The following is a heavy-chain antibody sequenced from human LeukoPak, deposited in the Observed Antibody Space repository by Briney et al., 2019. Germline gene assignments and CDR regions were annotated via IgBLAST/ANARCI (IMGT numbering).Heavy chain of an antibody. V-gene: IGHV3-23*01. Sequence: GGSLRLSCAASGFTISSNAMSWVRQAPGKGLEWVSTLSGSGGSTFYADSVKGRFTISRDNPKNTLYLQMNSLRAEDTAVYYCAKELGAFDAFDIWGQGTMVTVSS. CDR2: LSGSGGST. CDR3: AKELGAFDAFDI. D-gene: IGHD3-16*01. CDR1: GFTISSNA. J-gene: IGHJ3*02.